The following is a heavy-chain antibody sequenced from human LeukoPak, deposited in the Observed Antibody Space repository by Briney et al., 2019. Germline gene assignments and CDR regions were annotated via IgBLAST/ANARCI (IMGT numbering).Heavy chain of an antibody. CDR3: ARDYKYAFDN. CDR2: ISYDGSNK. V-gene: IGHV3-30*07. J-gene: IGHJ4*02. Sequence: GGSLRLSCAASGFTFSSYAMHWVRQAPGKGLEWVAVISYDGSNKYYADSVKGRFTISGDKAKNSLYLQMNSLRVEDTAVYYCARDYKYAFDNWGQGTLVTVSS. D-gene: IGHD5-24*01. CDR1: GFTFSSYA.